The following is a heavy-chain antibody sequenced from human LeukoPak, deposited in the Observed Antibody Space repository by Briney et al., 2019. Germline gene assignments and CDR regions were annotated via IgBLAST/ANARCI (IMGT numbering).Heavy chain of an antibody. J-gene: IGHJ4*02. CDR1: GFTFSSYG. V-gene: IGHV3-30*02. CDR3: AKDKFRPAVGLNY. D-gene: IGHD6-25*01. Sequence: PGGSLRLSCAASGFTFSSYGMHWVRQAPGKGLEWVAFIRYDGSNKYYADSVKGRFTTSRDNSKNTLYLQMNSLRAEDTAVYYCAKDKFRPAVGLNYWGQGTLVTVSS. CDR2: IRYDGSNK.